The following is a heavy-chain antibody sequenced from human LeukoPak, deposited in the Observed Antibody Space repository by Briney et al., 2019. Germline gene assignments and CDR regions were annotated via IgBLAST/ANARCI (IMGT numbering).Heavy chain of an antibody. V-gene: IGHV3-66*01. CDR3: AREAGGMYASDT. CDR1: GFTVSSNY. J-gene: IGHJ3*02. CDR2: IYSGGTT. Sequence: PGGSLRLSCAASGFTVSSNYMSWVRQAPGKGLEWVSIIYSGGTTYYADSVKGRFTISRDNSKNTLYLQMNSLRAEDTAVYYCAREAGGMYASDTWGQGTMVTVSS. D-gene: IGHD3-16*01.